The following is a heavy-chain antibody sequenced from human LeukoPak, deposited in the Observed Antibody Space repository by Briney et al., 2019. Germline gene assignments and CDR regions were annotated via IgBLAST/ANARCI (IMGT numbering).Heavy chain of an antibody. CDR1: GFTFSIYA. D-gene: IGHD3-3*01. J-gene: IGHJ4*02. CDR2: ITGIGSST. Sequence: PGGSLRLSCAASGFTFSIYAMSWVRQAPGKGLEWVSGITGIGSSTYYADSVKGRFTISRDNSKNTLYLQMNSLRAEDTAVYYCAKDYLGVFDYWGQGTLVTVSS. V-gene: IGHV3-23*01. CDR3: AKDYLGVFDY.